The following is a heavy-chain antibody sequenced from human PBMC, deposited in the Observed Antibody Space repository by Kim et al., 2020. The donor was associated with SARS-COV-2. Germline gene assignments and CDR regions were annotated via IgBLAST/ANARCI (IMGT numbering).Heavy chain of an antibody. CDR1: GFTFDDYG. CDR2: ISWHSGDK. Sequence: GGSLRLSCTTSGFTFDDYGMHWVRQVPGKGLEWVSGISWHSGDKAYADSVRGRFTISRDNAKGSLSLQMNSPRPEDTALYYCVKDVRRSSYSSSWYWATAFYVWGRGTMVTVSS. D-gene: IGHD6-13*01. V-gene: IGHV3-9*01. J-gene: IGHJ3*01. CDR3: VKDVRRSSYSSSWYWATAFYV.